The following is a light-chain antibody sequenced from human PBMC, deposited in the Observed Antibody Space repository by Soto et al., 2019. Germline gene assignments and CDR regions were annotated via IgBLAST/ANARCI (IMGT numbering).Light chain of an antibody. J-gene: IGLJ3*02. Sequence: QSVLTQPPSASGTPGQRVTISCSGSNSNVGNNTVNWYQQFPGTSPRLLIEANNQRASGVPDRFSGSKSANSASLAIGGLKSEDEADYYCAAWDDGLNGWLFGGGTKLTVL. V-gene: IGLV1-44*01. CDR2: ANN. CDR3: AAWDDGLNGWL. CDR1: NSNVGNNT.